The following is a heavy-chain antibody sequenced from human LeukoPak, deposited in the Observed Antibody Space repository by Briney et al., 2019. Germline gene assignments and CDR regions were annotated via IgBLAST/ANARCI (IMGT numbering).Heavy chain of an antibody. Sequence: PSETLSLTCAVYGGSFSGYYWSWIRQPPGKGLEWIGEINHSGSTNYNPSLKSRVTISVDTSKNQFSLKLSSVTAADTAVYYCARGRSPSRGPSCYTWLCYYYGMDVWGQGNHGHRLL. CDR3: ARGRSPSRGPSCYTWLCYYYGMDV. CDR2: INHSGST. CDR1: GGSFSGYY. V-gene: IGHV4-34*01. J-gene: IGHJ6*02. D-gene: IGHD2-2*02.